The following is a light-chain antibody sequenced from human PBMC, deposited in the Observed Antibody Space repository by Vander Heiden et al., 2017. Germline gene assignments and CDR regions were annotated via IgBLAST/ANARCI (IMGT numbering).Light chain of an antibody. CDR1: QSLLHSNGYNY. J-gene: IGKJ2*01. CDR2: LSS. Sequence: DIVMPQSPLSLPVTPGEPASISCRSSQSLLHSNGYNYLDWYLQKPGQSPQLLIYLSSTRASGVPDRFSGSGSGTDFTLKISRVEAEDVGVYYCMQALQTPPYTFGQGTKLEI. V-gene: IGKV2-28*01. CDR3: MQALQTPPYT.